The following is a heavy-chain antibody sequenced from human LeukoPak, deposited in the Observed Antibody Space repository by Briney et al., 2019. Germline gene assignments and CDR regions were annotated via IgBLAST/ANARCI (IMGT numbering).Heavy chain of an antibody. D-gene: IGHD6-13*01. V-gene: IGHV3-7*04. J-gene: IGHJ1*01. CDR1: GFTFSNYG. CDR3: ARDPQTSSWPEDFRR. Sequence: GSLRLSCATSGFTFSNYGMNWVCQPPGQGLEWVGNIKKDGSEKSYVNTVKGRFTISRDNAKNSLFLQTDGLRADDAAVYYCARDPQTSSWPEDFRRWGQVALVTVSS. CDR2: IKKDGSEK.